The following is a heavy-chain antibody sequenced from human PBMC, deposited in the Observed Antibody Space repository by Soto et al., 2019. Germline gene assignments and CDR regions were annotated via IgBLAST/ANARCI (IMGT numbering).Heavy chain of an antibody. J-gene: IGHJ4*02. Sequence: PSETLSLTCTVSGGSVSSGSYYWSWIRQPPGKGLEWIGYIYYSGSTSYNPSLKSRVTISVDTSKNQFSLKLSSVTAAETAVYYSERDQLELGAFDYWGQGTLVTVSS. CDR3: ERDQLELGAFDY. CDR1: GGSVSSGSYY. D-gene: IGHD3-16*01. CDR2: IYYSGST. V-gene: IGHV4-61*01.